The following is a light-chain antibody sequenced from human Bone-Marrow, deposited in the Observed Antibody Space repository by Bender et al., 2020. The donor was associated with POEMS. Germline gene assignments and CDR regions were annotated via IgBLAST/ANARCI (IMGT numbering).Light chain of an antibody. CDR3: QSTDSTGTSYV. CDR2: KDI. Sequence: SYELTQAPSVSVSPGQTARITCSGDALPKQYAYWYQQKPGQAPVVLIYKDIERPSGIPERFSGSSSGTTVTLTISGAQAEDEADYYCQSTDSTGTSYVFGSGTQVTVL. J-gene: IGLJ1*01. V-gene: IGLV3-25*03. CDR1: ALPKQY.